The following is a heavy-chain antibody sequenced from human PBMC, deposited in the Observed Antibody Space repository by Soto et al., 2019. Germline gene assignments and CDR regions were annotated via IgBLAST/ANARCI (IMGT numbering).Heavy chain of an antibody. Sequence: QVQLEQSGAEVKKPGSSLKVSCKATGGTFSNYAISWVRQAPGQGLEWMAGIIPVYGTPSYAQRFQDRVTIIADESTTTAYMEVHSLRSEGTAIYYCSIVTAYGMDVWGPGTTVIVSS. D-gene: IGHD2-15*01. J-gene: IGHJ6*02. CDR2: IIPVYGTP. CDR1: GGTFSNYA. V-gene: IGHV1-69*01. CDR3: SIVTAYGMDV.